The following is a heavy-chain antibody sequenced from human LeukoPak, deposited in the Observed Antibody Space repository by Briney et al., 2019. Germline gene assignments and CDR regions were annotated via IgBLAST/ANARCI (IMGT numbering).Heavy chain of an antibody. CDR2: IWHSGTT. CDR1: GASVISNNW. V-gene: IGHV4-4*02. CDR3: MGADYGGH. Sequence: SGTLSLTCAVSGASVISNNWWSWVRQPSGKGLEWIGEIWHSGTTNYNPSLKSRVTISVDNSKNQFSLKLNSVTAADTAVYYCMGADYGGHWGQGTLVTVSS. J-gene: IGHJ4*02. D-gene: IGHD4-17*01.